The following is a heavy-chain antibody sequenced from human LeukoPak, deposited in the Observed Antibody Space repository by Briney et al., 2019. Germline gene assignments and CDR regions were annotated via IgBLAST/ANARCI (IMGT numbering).Heavy chain of an antibody. CDR1: GFTFSSYA. Sequence: GGSLRLSCAASGFTFSSYAMSWVRQAPGKGLEWVSAISGSGGSTYYADSVKGRFTISRDNSKNTLYLQMNSLRAEDTAVYYCAKGPGQTRGTMVRLAPDYWGQGTLVTVSS. J-gene: IGHJ4*02. CDR3: AKGPGQTRGTMVRLAPDY. V-gene: IGHV3-23*01. CDR2: ISGSGGST. D-gene: IGHD3-10*01.